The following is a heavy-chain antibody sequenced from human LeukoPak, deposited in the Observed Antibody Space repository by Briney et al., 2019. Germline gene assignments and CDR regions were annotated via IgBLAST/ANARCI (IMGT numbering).Heavy chain of an antibody. V-gene: IGHV1-69*04. CDR2: IIPILGIA. CDR3: AREVGYSSSWYGENWFDP. Sequence: GASVKVSCKASGGTFSSYAISWVRQAPGQGLEWMGRIIPILGIANYAQKFQGGVTITADKSTSTAYMELSSLRSEDTAVYYCAREVGYSSSWYGENWFDPWGQGTLVTVSS. D-gene: IGHD6-13*01. J-gene: IGHJ5*02. CDR1: GGTFSSYA.